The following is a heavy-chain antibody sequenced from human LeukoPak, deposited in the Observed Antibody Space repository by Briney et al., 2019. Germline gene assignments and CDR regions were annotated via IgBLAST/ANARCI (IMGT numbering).Heavy chain of an antibody. CDR3: TRDLSARFPGGFDY. D-gene: IGHD3-10*01. Sequence: PGGALRLSCAASGFTFSAYSMNWVRQAPGKGLEWVSTISSNSDYIYYADSVKGRFAISRGNARDSVSLQMDSLRAEDTAVYFCTRDLSARFPGGFDYWGQGILVSVSS. CDR2: ISSNSDYI. V-gene: IGHV3-21*06. CDR1: GFTFSAYS. J-gene: IGHJ4*02.